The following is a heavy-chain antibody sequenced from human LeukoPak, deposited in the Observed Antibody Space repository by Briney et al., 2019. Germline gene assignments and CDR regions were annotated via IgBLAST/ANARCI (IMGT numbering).Heavy chain of an antibody. V-gene: IGHV3-30*18. CDR2: ISYDGSNK. D-gene: IGHD6-13*01. Sequence: GGSLRLSCAASGFTFSSYGMHWVRQAPGKGLEWVAVISYDGSNKYYADSVKGRFTISRDNSKNTLYLQMNSLRAEDTAVYYCAKPIRGQLVIDYWGQGTLVTVPS. CDR3: AKPIRGQLVIDY. CDR1: GFTFSSYG. J-gene: IGHJ4*02.